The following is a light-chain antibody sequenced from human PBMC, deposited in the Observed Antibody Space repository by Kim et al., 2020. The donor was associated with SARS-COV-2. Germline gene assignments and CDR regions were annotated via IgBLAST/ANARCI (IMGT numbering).Light chain of an antibody. J-gene: IGLJ2*01. CDR1: SLRTYY. CDR3: NSRDSSDNRL. CDR2: GKN. Sequence: SSELTQDPAVSVALGQTVRITCQGASLRTYYASWYQQKPGQAPLLVIYGKNNRPSGIPDRFSGSSSGNTASLTITGAQADDEADYYCNSRDSSDNRLFGG. V-gene: IGLV3-19*01.